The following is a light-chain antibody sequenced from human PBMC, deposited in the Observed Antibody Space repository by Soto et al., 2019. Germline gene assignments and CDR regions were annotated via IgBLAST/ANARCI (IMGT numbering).Light chain of an antibody. CDR1: QSVSSSN. CDR2: GAS. CDR3: QQYATSPPT. J-gene: IGKJ4*01. Sequence: EIVLTQSPGTLSLSPGERATLSCRASQSVSSSNLAGYQQIPGQAPRLLIYGASSRATGIPDRFSGSGSGTDFTLTISRLEPEDFAVYYCQQYATSPPTFGGGTKVEIK. V-gene: IGKV3-20*01.